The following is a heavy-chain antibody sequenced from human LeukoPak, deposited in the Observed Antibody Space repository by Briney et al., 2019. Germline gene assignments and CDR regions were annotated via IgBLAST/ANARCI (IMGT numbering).Heavy chain of an antibody. J-gene: IGHJ4*02. D-gene: IGHD4-11*01. Sequence: PSETLSLTCTVSGYSISSAYYWGWIRQPPGKGLEWIGTIYHSGSTSYNPSLKSRVTISVDTSKNLFSLKLSSVTAADTAVYYCAPHRAAVTHFDYWGQGTLVIVSS. CDR2: IYHSGST. V-gene: IGHV4-38-2*02. CDR1: GYSISSAYY. CDR3: APHRAAVTHFDY.